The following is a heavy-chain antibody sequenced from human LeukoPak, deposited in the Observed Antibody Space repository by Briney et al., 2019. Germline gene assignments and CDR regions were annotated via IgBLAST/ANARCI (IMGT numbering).Heavy chain of an antibody. Sequence: GASVKVSCKASGGTFSDYVISWVRQAPGQGLNWMGGISPLLGASKHTQNFHDRVTITADESTTTAYMELSDLRSADTAVYYCATYDVLTGFEYWGQGTLVTVPS. J-gene: IGHJ4*02. CDR2: ISPLLGAS. CDR1: GGTFSDYV. D-gene: IGHD3-9*01. CDR3: ATYDVLTGFEY. V-gene: IGHV1-69*13.